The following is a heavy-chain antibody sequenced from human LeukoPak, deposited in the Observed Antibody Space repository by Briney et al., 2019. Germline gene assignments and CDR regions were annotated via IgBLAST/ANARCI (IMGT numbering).Heavy chain of an antibody. V-gene: IGHV3-23*01. CDR2: ISGSGGST. J-gene: IGHJ4*02. CDR3: AKEGYYDSSPFDY. Sequence: GGSLRLSCAASGFRFSSYAMSWVRQAPGKGLEWVSAISGSGGSTYYADSVKGRSTISRDNSKNTLYLQMNSLRAEDTAVYYCAKEGYYDSSPFDYWGQGTLVTVSS. D-gene: IGHD3-22*01. CDR1: GFRFSSYA.